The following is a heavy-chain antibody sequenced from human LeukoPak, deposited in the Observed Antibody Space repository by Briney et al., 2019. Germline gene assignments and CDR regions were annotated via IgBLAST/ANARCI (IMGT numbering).Heavy chain of an antibody. Sequence: ASVKVSCKTSGYTFTSYYIHWVRQAPGQGLEWMGIINPSGGSTNYAQRFQGRVTMTRDTSTSTVYMELSSLRSDDTAVYYCAREIVPTVASMGYYYGMDVWGQGTTVTVSS. CDR3: AREIVPTVASMGYYYGMDV. D-gene: IGHD5-12*01. CDR2: INPSGGST. V-gene: IGHV1-46*01. J-gene: IGHJ6*02. CDR1: GYTFTSYY.